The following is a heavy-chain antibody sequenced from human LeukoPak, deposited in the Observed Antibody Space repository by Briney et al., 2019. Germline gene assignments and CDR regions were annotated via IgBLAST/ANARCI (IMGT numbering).Heavy chain of an antibody. CDR3: ARGDDSGYYDYFDY. CDR2: IYTGGNT. J-gene: IGHJ4*02. Sequence: EGSLRLSCAASGFTVDSNYLSWVRQAPGKGLEWVSTIYTGGNTYYAASVKGRFTISRDFSKNTVFLHMNSLRAEDTAMYYCARGDDSGYYDYFDYWGQGALVTVSS. CDR1: GFTVDSNY. D-gene: IGHD3-22*01. V-gene: IGHV3-53*01.